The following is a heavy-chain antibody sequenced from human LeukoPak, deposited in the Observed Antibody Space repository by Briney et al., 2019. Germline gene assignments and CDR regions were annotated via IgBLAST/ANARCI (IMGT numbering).Heavy chain of an antibody. D-gene: IGHD5-12*01. CDR1: GFTFDEYA. V-gene: IGHV3-9*01. CDR3: AKDLHSGYDSPPIFDY. Sequence: GRSLRLSCAASGFTFDEYAMHWVRQAPGKGLEWVSSISWNSDTIGYAASVKGRFTISRDDAKTSLYLQMNSLRAEDTALYYCAKDLHSGYDSPPIFDYWGQGTLVTVSS. CDR2: ISWNSDTI. J-gene: IGHJ4*02.